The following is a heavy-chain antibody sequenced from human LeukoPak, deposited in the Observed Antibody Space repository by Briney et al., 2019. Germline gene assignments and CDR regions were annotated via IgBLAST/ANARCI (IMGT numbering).Heavy chain of an antibody. D-gene: IGHD6-19*01. V-gene: IGHV1-2*02. CDR2: INPGSGET. Sequence: GASMKVSCRASGYSFIGYYMHWVRQAPGQGLEYMGWINPGSGETYYALKFQGRVTMTRDTSMSTAYMELSRLRSDDTAVYYCAKVIEGAVALHYWGQGTLVTVSS. CDR1: GYSFIGYY. J-gene: IGHJ4*02. CDR3: AKVIEGAVALHY.